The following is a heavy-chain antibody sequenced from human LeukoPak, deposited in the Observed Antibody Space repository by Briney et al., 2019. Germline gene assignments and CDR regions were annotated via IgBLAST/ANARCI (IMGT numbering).Heavy chain of an antibody. CDR2: INHSGST. CDR1: GGSISSTRYY. CDR3: ARHGPYSSSWYDRAYYFDY. V-gene: IGHV4-39*01. J-gene: IGHJ4*02. Sequence: SETLSLTCTVSGGSISSTRYYWGWIRQPPGKGLEWIGEINHSGSTNYNPSLKSRVTISVDTSKNQFSLKLSSVTAADTAVYYCARHGPYSSSWYDRAYYFDYWGQGTLVTVSS. D-gene: IGHD6-13*01.